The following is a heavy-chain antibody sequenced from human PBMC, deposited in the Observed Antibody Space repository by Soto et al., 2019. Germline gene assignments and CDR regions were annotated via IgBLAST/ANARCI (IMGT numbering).Heavy chain of an antibody. V-gene: IGHV4-31*02. CDR1: GYSITAGGDY. Sequence: SETLSLTWCVAGYSITAGGDYWSWIRHHPGKGLEWIGSFYSSGSIIYNPSLRSRVSISGDTSSNQFSMSLTSVTAADTARYYCARMYSSGSGWFHPWGQGTLVTVSS. D-gene: IGHD6-19*01. J-gene: IGHJ5*02. CDR3: ARMYSSGSGWFHP. CDR2: FYSSGSI.